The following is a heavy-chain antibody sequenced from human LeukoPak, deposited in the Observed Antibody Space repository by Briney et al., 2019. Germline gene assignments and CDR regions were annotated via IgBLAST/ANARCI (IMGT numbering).Heavy chain of an antibody. V-gene: IGHV3-48*01. D-gene: IGHD5-24*01. CDR2: ISSSSKTV. CDR1: GFTFSDYS. CDR3: AKDYIRDGYNHNYYYYYYMDV. Sequence: PGGSLRLSCAASGFTFSDYSMNWVRQAPGKGLEWVSYISSSSKTVYYADSVKGRFTISRDNSKNTLYLQMNSLRAEDTAVYYCAKDYIRDGYNHNYYYYYYMDVWGKGTTVTISS. J-gene: IGHJ6*03.